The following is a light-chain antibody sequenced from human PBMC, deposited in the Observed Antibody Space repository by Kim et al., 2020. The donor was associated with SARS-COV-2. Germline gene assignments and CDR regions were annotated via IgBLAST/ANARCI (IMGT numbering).Light chain of an antibody. V-gene: IGLV1-40*01. CDR2: GNS. J-gene: IGLJ1*01. Sequence: QSVLTQPPSVSGAPGQRVTISCTGSNSNIGAGYDVHWYQQLPGTAPKLLIYGNSNRPSGVPDRFSGSKSGTSASLAITGLQAEDEADYYCQCFDSSLSGSVFGTGTKVTVL. CDR1: NSNIGAGYD. CDR3: QCFDSSLSGSV.